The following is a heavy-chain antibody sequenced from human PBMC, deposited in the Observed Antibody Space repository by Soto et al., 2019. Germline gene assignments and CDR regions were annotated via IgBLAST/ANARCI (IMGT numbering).Heavy chain of an antibody. V-gene: IGHV4-30-4*01. Sequence: SETLSLTCTVSGGSISSGDYYWSLIRQPPXKGLEWIGYIYYSGSTYYNPSLKSRVTISVDTSKNQFSLKLSSVTAADTAVYYCARDPTYSGYDFYYYYYGMDVWGQGTTVTVSS. J-gene: IGHJ6*02. CDR2: IYYSGST. D-gene: IGHD5-12*01. CDR1: GGSISSGDYY. CDR3: ARDPTYSGYDFYYYYYGMDV.